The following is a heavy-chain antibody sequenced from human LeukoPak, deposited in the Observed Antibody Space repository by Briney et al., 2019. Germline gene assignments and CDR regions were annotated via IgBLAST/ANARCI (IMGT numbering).Heavy chain of an antibody. V-gene: IGHV1-69*13. D-gene: IGHD6-13*01. CDR2: IIPIFGTA. CDR3: ARYSSSWYHFDY. Sequence: SVKVSCEASGGTFSSYAISWVRQAPGQGLEWMGGIIPIFGTANYAQKFQGRVTITADESTSTAYMELSSLRSEDTAVYYCARYSSSWYHFDYWGQGTLVTVSS. J-gene: IGHJ4*02. CDR1: GGTFSSYA.